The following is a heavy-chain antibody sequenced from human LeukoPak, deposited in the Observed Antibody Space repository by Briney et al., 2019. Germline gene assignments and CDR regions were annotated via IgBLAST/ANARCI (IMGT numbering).Heavy chain of an antibody. CDR1: GFTFSSYW. Sequence: PGGSPRLSCAASGFTFSSYWMSWVRQARGKGREWVANIKQDGSEKYYVDSVKGRFTISRDNAKSSVYLQMNSLRAEDTAVYYCAREAPDMVRGGIDYWGQGTLVTVSS. V-gene: IGHV3-7*03. J-gene: IGHJ4*02. CDR2: IKQDGSEK. D-gene: IGHD3-10*01. CDR3: AREAPDMVRGGIDY.